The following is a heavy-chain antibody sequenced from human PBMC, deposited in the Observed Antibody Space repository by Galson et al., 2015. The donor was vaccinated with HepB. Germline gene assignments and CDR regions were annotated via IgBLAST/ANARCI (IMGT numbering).Heavy chain of an antibody. Sequence: SLRLSCAASQFTFDDYTMHWVRQTPGKGLGWVALIRWDGNATHYADSVKGRFSVSRDNAKNSLFLQMNSLRTDDTGLYYCAKDRFDFWSSSGDGGYYFDHWGQGTLVIVSS. D-gene: IGHD3-3*01. CDR1: QFTFDDYT. CDR2: IRWDGNAT. V-gene: IGHV3-43*01. CDR3: AKDRFDFWSSSGDGGYYFDH. J-gene: IGHJ4*01.